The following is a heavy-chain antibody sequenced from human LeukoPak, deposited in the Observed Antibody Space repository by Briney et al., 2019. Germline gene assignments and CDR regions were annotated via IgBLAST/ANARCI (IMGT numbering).Heavy chain of an antibody. J-gene: IGHJ4*02. Sequence: PGRSLRLSCAASGFTFNSYGMHWVRQAPGKGLEWVAVIWYDGSNKYYADSVKGRFTISRDNSKNTLYLQMNSLRVEDTAVYYCASGSYEFDYWGQGTLVTVSS. CDR1: GFTFNSYG. CDR2: IWYDGSNK. V-gene: IGHV3-33*01. CDR3: ASGSYEFDY. D-gene: IGHD1-26*01.